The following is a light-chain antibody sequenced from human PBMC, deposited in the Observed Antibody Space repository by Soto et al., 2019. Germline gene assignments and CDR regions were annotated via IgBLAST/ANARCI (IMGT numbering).Light chain of an antibody. CDR2: LAS. V-gene: IGKV1-9*01. Sequence: IQLTQSPSSLSASVGDRVTITCRASQGIRNPLAWYQQKPGKGPKLLIYLASTLQSGVPSRFSGSGSGTDFTLTISCLQPEDFATYYCQQVDSYPITFGQGTRLEIK. CDR1: QGIRNP. CDR3: QQVDSYPIT. J-gene: IGKJ5*01.